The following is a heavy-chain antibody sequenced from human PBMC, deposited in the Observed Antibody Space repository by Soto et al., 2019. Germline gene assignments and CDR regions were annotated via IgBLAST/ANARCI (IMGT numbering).Heavy chain of an antibody. Sequence: PGGSLRLSCAASGFTFSNYALSWVRQAPGKGLEWVSGIDESGTNTYYADSVKGRFTISRDNSRNTLYLETNSLRAEDTAVYHCAKESLGRHFDFGYWGQGTLVTVSS. CDR3: AKESLGRHFDFGY. J-gene: IGHJ4*02. CDR2: IDESGTNT. D-gene: IGHD3-10*01. CDR1: GFTFSNYA. V-gene: IGHV3-23*01.